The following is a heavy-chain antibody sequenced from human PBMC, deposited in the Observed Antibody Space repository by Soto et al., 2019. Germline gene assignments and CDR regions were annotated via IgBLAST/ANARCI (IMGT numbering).Heavy chain of an antibody. D-gene: IGHD3-22*01. CDR2: ISSNGGST. CDR1: GFTFSSYA. CDR3: VKDRNYYDSSGYLWAYFDY. Sequence: GALRLSCSASGFTFSSYAMHLVRQAPGKGLEYVSAISSNGGSTYYADSVKGRFTISRDNSKNTLYLQMSSLRAEDTAVYYCVKDRNYYDSSGYLWAYFDYWGQGT. V-gene: IGHV3-64D*06. J-gene: IGHJ4*02.